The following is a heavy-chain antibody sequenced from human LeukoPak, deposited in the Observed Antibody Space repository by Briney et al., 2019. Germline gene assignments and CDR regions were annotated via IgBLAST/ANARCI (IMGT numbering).Heavy chain of an antibody. CDR2: INSDGSST. CDR1: GFTFSSYW. CDR3: ARDLGYSSGVDY. D-gene: IGHD6-19*01. J-gene: IGHJ4*02. Sequence: PGGSLRLSCAASGFTFSSYWMHWVRQAPGEGLVWVSRINSDGSSTSYADSVKGRFTISRDNAKNTLYLQMNSLRAEDTAMYYCARDLGYSSGVDYWGQGTLVTVSS. V-gene: IGHV3-74*01.